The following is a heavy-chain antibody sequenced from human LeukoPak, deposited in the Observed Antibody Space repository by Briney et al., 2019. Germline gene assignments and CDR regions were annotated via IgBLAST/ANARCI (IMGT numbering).Heavy chain of an antibody. D-gene: IGHD5-18*01. CDR2: ISSNGGST. J-gene: IGHJ4*02. V-gene: IGHV3-64*01. CDR1: GFTFSSYA. CDR3: ARAIGGYSYGPFDY. Sequence: GGSLRLSCAASGFTFSSYAMHWVRQAPGKGLEYVSAISSNGGSTYYANSVKGRFTISRDNSKNTLYLQMGSLRAEDMAVYYCARAIGGYSYGPFDYWGQGTLVTVSS.